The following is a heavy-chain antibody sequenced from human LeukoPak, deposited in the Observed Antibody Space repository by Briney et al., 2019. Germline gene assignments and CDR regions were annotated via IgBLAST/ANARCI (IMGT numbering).Heavy chain of an antibody. J-gene: IGHJ4*02. CDR1: GFTFSNYW. Sequence: GGSLRLSCTASGFTFSNYWMSWVRQAPGKGLEWVANIRQDGGLKHYVDSVKGRFTISRDNAENSLYLQMDSLRDEDTAVYYCARDRDYAFDYWGQGTLVTVSS. D-gene: IGHD4-17*01. CDR2: IRQDGGLK. CDR3: ARDRDYAFDY. V-gene: IGHV3-7*01.